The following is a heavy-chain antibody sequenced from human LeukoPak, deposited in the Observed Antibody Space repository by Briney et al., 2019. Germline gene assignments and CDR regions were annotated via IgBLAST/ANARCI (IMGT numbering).Heavy chain of an antibody. Sequence: SQTLSLTCTVSGGSISSGDYYWSWIRQPPGKGLEWIGYIYYSGSTYYNPSLKSRVTISVDTSKIQFSLKLSSVTAADTAVYYCARAGGDYYGSGSYYTNYYYGMDVWGQGTTVTVSS. CDR2: IYYSGST. CDR3: ARAGGDYYGSGSYYTNYYYGMDV. D-gene: IGHD3-10*01. V-gene: IGHV4-30-4*01. CDR1: GGSISSGDYY. J-gene: IGHJ6*02.